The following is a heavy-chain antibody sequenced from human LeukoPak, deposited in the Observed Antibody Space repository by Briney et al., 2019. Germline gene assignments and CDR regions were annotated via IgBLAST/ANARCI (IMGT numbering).Heavy chain of an antibody. CDR2: IYYSGST. CDR3: ARVTPIGLIAAAYDY. J-gene: IGHJ4*02. Sequence: SETLSLTCTVSGGSISSYYWSWIRQPPGKGLEWIGYIYYSGSTNYNPSLKSRVTISMDTSKNQFSLKLSSVTAADTAVYYCARVTPIGLIAAAYDYWGQGTLVTVSS. CDR1: GGSISSYY. V-gene: IGHV4-59*01. D-gene: IGHD6-13*01.